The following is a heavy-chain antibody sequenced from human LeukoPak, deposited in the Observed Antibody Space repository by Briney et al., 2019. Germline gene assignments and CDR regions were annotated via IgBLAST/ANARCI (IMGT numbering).Heavy chain of an antibody. CDR1: GFTFSSYW. Sequence: GGSLRLSCAASGFTFSSYWMSWVRQAPGKGLEWVANIKQDGSEKYYVDSVKGRFTISRDNAKNSLYLQMNSLRAEDTAVYYCARVPSLWFGEADYWGQGTLVTVSS. J-gene: IGHJ4*02. CDR3: ARVPSLWFGEADY. V-gene: IGHV3-7*03. D-gene: IGHD3-10*01. CDR2: IKQDGSEK.